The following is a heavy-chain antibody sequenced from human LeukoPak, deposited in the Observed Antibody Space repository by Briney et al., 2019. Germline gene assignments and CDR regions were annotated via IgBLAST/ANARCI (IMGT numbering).Heavy chain of an antibody. D-gene: IGHD3-9*01. Sequence: KTSETLSLTCTVSGASISSGSYYWSWVRQPAGKGLEWIGRIFSSGSTNSNPSLKSRVTISIDTSKNQFSLNLNSVTAADTAVYYCARADVLRYFDWLLLGAFDIWGQGTMVTVSS. CDR1: GASISSGSYY. J-gene: IGHJ3*02. CDR3: ARADVLRYFDWLLLGAFDI. CDR2: IFSSGST. V-gene: IGHV4-61*02.